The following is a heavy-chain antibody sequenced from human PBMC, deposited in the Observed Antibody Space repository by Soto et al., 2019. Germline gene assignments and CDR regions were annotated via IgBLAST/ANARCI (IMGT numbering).Heavy chain of an antibody. Sequence: PGGSLRLSCAASGFPFNTYTMHWVRQAPGTGLEWLTLISSDGNDKVYRDSVKGRFTISRDNLQNTLYLQMDSLTFEDTAIYYCARNRYYVKSDSAYYRQFDLWGQGVSVTVSS. CDR1: GFPFNTYT. J-gene: IGHJ5*02. CDR2: ISSDGNDK. D-gene: IGHD3-22*01. CDR3: ARNRYYVKSDSAYYRQFDL. V-gene: IGHV3-30*04.